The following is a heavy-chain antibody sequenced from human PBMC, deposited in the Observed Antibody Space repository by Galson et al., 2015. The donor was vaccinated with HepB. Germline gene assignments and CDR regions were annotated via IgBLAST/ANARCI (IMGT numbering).Heavy chain of an antibody. CDR3: AKGQGGITAAGTRWFDP. D-gene: IGHD6-13*01. J-gene: IGHJ5*02. CDR2: ISLSGTYT. Sequence: SLRLSCAVSGFTFKSYAMNWVRQAPGKGLEWVSSISLSGTYTYYADSVKGRFTISRDNSRNTLYLQMDSLRAEDTAAYYCAKGQGGITAAGTRWFDPWGQGTLVTVSS. V-gene: IGHV3-23*01. CDR1: GFTFKSYA.